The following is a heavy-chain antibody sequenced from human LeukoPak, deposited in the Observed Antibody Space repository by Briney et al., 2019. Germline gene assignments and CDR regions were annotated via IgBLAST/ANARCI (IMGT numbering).Heavy chain of an antibody. CDR3: ARVRIGSGWFYFDY. D-gene: IGHD6-19*01. Sequence: GGSLRLSCAASGFTFSSYWMHWVRQAPGKGLVWVSRINSDGSSTSYADSVKGRFTISRDNAKNTLYLQMNSLRVEDTAVYYCARVRIGSGWFYFDYWAQGTLVTVSS. CDR1: GFTFSSYW. CDR2: INSDGSST. J-gene: IGHJ4*02. V-gene: IGHV3-74*01.